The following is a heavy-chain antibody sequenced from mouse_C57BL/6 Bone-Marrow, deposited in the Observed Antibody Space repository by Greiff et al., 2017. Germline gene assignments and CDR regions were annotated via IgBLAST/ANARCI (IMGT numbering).Heavy chain of an antibody. CDR1: GYTFTSYW. Sequence: QVQLQQPGAELVRPGTSVKLSCKASGYTFTSYWMHWVKQRPGQGLEWIGVIDPSDSYTNYNQKFKGKATLTVDTSSSTAYRQLSSLTSEDSSVYYCARGHYYGSSCEGVWYFDVWGTGTTVTVSS. D-gene: IGHD1-1*01. V-gene: IGHV1-59*01. J-gene: IGHJ1*03. CDR2: IDPSDSYT. CDR3: ARGHYYGSSCEGVWYFDV.